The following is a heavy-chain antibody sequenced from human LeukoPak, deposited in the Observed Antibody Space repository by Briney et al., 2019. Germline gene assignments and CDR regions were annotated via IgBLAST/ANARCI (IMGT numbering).Heavy chain of an antibody. CDR3: AKERLGSITIFGVAFDY. D-gene: IGHD3-3*01. J-gene: IGHJ4*02. Sequence: GGSLRLSCAASGFTFSSYAMSWVRQAPGKGLEWVSVISGSGGTTYYADSVKGRFTISRDKSKNTLYLQMNSLRAEDTAVYYCAKERLGSITIFGVAFDYWGQGTLVTVSS. CDR1: GFTFSSYA. CDR2: ISGSGGTT. V-gene: IGHV3-23*01.